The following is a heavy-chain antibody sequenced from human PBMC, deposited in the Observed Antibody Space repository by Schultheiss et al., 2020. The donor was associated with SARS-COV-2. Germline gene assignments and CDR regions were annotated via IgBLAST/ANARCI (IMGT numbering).Heavy chain of an antibody. V-gene: IGHV2-70*11. D-gene: IGHD3-3*01. CDR3: AREGSYDFWSGYATGAFDI. CDR1: GFSLSTSGMC. Sequence: SGPTLVKPTQTLTLTCTFSGFSLSTSGMCVSWIRQPPGKALEWLARIDWDDDKYYSTSLKTRLTISKDTSKNQVVLTMTNMDPVDTATYYCAREGSYDFWSGYATGAFDIWGQETMGTVSS. CDR2: IDWDDDK. J-gene: IGHJ3*02.